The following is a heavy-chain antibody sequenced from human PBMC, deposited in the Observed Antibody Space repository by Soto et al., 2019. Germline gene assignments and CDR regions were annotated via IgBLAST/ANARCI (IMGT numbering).Heavy chain of an antibody. CDR3: AHRLSAAGLFDP. J-gene: IGHJ5*02. CDR2: IYGNDEQ. CDR1: GFSLDTRGVG. D-gene: IGHD6-13*01. Sequence: QITLKESGPTLVTPRQTLTLTCTFSGFSLDTRGVGVGWVRQPPGKALEWLALIYGNDEQRLNTSLQSRLTIAKDTPKSQVVLTMTNMDPVDTATYFCAHRLSAAGLFDPWGQGTLVSVSS. V-gene: IGHV2-5*01.